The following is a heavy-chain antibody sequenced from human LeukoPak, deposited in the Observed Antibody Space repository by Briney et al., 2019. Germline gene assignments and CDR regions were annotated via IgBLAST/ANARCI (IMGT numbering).Heavy chain of an antibody. J-gene: IGHJ4*02. CDR1: EFSVGSNY. Sequence: GGSLRLSCAASEFSVGSNYMTWVRQAPGKGLEWVSLIYSGGSTYYADSVKGRFTISRDNSKNTLYLQMNSLRADDTALYYCVKDLTTVTTQGDYWGQGTLVTVSS. CDR3: VKDLTTVTTQGDY. D-gene: IGHD4-17*01. CDR2: IYSGGST. V-gene: IGHV3-66*01.